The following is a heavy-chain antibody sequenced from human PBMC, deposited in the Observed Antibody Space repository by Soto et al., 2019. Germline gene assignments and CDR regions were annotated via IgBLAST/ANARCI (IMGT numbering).Heavy chain of an antibody. V-gene: IGHV4-59*01. D-gene: IGHD4-17*01. CDR1: GGSISSYY. CDR3: AGGDYGMYYQYGMDV. Sequence: SETLSLTCTVSGGSISSYYWSWIRQPPGKGLEWIGYIYYSGSTNYNPSLKGRVTISVDTSKNQFSLKLSSVTAADTAVYYCAGGDYGMYYQYGMDVRGQGTTVTVSS. J-gene: IGHJ6*02. CDR2: IYYSGST.